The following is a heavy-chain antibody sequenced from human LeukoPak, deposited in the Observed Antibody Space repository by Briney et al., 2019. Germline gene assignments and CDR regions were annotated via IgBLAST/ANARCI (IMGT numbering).Heavy chain of an antibody. D-gene: IGHD2-2*01. Sequence: PGRSLRLSCAASGFSFDDYAMHWLRQAPGKGLQWVSGISWNSGSEGYADSVKGRFTISRDNSKNTLYLQMNSLRAEDTAVYYCARDYCSSTSCLFDYWGQGTLVTVSS. CDR1: GFSFDDYA. CDR3: ARDYCSSTSCLFDY. V-gene: IGHV3-9*01. CDR2: ISWNSGSE. J-gene: IGHJ4*02.